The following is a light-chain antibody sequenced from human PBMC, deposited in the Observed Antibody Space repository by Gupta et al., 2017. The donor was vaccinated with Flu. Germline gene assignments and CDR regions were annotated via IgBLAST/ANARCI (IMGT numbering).Light chain of an antibody. CDR3: QQYGSAHPWSLT. CDR2: GAS. J-gene: IGKJ4*01. CDR1: QSVSSSY. V-gene: IGKV3-20*01. Sequence: EIVLTQSPGTLSLSPGERATLSCRASQSVSSSYLAWYQQKPGQAPRLLIYGASSRATGIPDRFSGSGSGTDFTLTISRLEPEDFAVYYCQQYGSAHPWSLTFGGGTKVEIK.